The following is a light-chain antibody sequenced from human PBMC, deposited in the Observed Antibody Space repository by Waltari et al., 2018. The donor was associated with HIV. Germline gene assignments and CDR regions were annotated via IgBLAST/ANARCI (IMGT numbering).Light chain of an antibody. J-gene: IGLJ1*01. CDR3: CSCPRSGIRYV. CDR2: EVT. CDR1: SSNVGLDYL. V-gene: IGLV2-23*02. Sequence: QSALTQPASVSGSPGQSITISCTGTSSNVGLDYLVSWYQQHPGEAPTLIIYEVTKRPSGVSNRFSGSKSGNTASLTISGLQAEDEADYYCCSCPRSGIRYVFGTGTKVTVL.